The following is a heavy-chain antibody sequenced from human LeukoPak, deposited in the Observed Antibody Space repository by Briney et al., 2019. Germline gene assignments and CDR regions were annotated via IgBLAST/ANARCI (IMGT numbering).Heavy chain of an antibody. Sequence: SMKVSCKASGGTFSSYAISWVRQAPGQGLQWMGRFIPIFGTANYAQKFQGRVSITTDESTSTAYMQLSSLRSEDMAVYYCARDLGITGTYDNYCFDYWGQGTLVTVSS. CDR3: ARDLGITGTYDNYCFDY. V-gene: IGHV1-69*05. D-gene: IGHD1-20*01. J-gene: IGHJ4*02. CDR2: FIPIFGTA. CDR1: GGTFSSYA.